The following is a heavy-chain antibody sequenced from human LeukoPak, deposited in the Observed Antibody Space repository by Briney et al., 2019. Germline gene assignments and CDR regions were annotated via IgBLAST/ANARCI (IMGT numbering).Heavy chain of an antibody. J-gene: IGHJ6*03. CDR1: GFTFDDYA. V-gene: IGHV3-43D*03. D-gene: IGHD1-1*01. Sequence: GGSLRLSCAASGFTFDDYAMHWVRQAPGKGLEWVSLISWDGGSTYYADSVKGRFTISRDNSKNSLYLQMNSLRAEDTALYYCAKHASSKLEPGGYYYYYYMDAWGKGTTVTVSS. CDR3: AKHASSKLEPGGYYYYYYMDA. CDR2: ISWDGGST.